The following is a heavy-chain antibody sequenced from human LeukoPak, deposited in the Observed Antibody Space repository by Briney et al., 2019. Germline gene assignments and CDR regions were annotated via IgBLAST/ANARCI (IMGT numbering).Heavy chain of an antibody. V-gene: IGHV3-21*01. Sequence: GGSLRLSCAASGFTFSSYEMNWVRQAPGKGLQWVSSITSSSSYIYYADSVKGRFTISRDNAKNSLYLQMNSLRAEDTAVYYCARHVVAVGFDYWGQGTLVTVSS. CDR3: ARHVVAVGFDY. J-gene: IGHJ4*02. D-gene: IGHD3-22*01. CDR2: ITSSSSYI. CDR1: GFTFSSYE.